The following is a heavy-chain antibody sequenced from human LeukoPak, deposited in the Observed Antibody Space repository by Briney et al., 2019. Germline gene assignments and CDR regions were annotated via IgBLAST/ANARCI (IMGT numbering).Heavy chain of an antibody. CDR2: INHSGST. J-gene: IGHJ4*02. Sequence: PSETLSLTCAVYGGSFSGCYWSWIRQPPGKGLEWIGEINHSGSTNYNPSLKSRVTISVDTSKNQFSLKLSSVTAADTAVYYCARGASPAYWGQGTLVTVSS. CDR3: ARGASPAY. V-gene: IGHV4-34*01. CDR1: GGSFSGCY.